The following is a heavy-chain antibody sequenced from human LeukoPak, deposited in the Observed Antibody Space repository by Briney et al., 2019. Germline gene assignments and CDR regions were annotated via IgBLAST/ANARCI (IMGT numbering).Heavy chain of an antibody. D-gene: IGHD5-24*01. CDR2: IYHSGST. Sequence: SQTLSLTCAVSGGSISNGDYSWSWIRQPPGKGLEWIVYIYHSGSTYYNPSLKSRVTISLDTSKNQFSLKLSSVTAADTAVYYCARVSGMATIDYWGQGTLVTVSS. CDR3: ARVSGMATIDY. CDR1: GGSISNGDYS. V-gene: IGHV4-30-2*01. J-gene: IGHJ4*02.